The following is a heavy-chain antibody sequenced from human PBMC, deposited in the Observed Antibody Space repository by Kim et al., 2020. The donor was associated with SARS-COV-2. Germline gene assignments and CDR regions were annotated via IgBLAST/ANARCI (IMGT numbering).Heavy chain of an antibody. Sequence: SVKVSCKASGGTFSSYAISWVRQAPGQGLEWMGGIIPIFGTANYAQKFQGRVTITADESTSTAYMELSSLRSEDTAVYYCARITPYDSSGYYYSDYYYYGMDVWGQGTTVTVSS. CDR1: GGTFSSYA. J-gene: IGHJ6*02. D-gene: IGHD3-22*01. V-gene: IGHV1-69*13. CDR3: ARITPYDSSGYYYSDYYYYGMDV. CDR2: IIPIFGTA.